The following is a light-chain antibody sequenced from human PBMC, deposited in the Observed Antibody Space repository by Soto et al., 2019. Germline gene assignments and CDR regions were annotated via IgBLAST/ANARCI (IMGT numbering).Light chain of an antibody. CDR3: CSYSGSITWV. V-gene: IGLV2-23*01. CDR1: SSDVGSSDL. Sequence: QPVLTQPASVSGSPGQSITIPCTGISSDVGSSDLVSWYQQHPGRAPKLMIYEASKRPSGVSNRFSGSKSGNTASLTISGLQAEDEADYYCCSYSGSITWVFGGGTKLTVL. CDR2: EAS. J-gene: IGLJ3*02.